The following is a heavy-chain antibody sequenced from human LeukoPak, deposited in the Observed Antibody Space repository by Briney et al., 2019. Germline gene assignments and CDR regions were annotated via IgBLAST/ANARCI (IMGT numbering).Heavy chain of an antibody. D-gene: IGHD6-13*01. CDR3: SKENSAAGSYYYDYRDV. CDR1: GFTVSSYA. V-gene: IGHV3-30-3*01. CDR2: ISYDGSNK. J-gene: IGHJ6*03. Sequence: PGGSLRLSCAASGFTVSSYAMPWVRQAPGKGLEWVSVISYDGSNKYYADSVKGRFTIPRDNPKNTLYLHMHSLRAEDTAVYYCSKENSAAGSYYYDYRDVWGKGTTVTASS.